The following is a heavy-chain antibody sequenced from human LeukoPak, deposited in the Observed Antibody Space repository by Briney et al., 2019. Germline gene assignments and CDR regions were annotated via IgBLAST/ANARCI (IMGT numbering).Heavy chain of an antibody. CDR3: ARDAEHSGSPLDY. D-gene: IGHD1-26*01. Sequence: ASVKVSCKASGYTFTGYYMHWVRQAPGQGLEWMGWINPNSGGTNYAQKFQGRVTMTRDTSISTAYMELRSLTSKDMALYYCARDAEHSGSPLDYWGQGTLVSVSS. CDR1: GYTFTGYY. V-gene: IGHV1-2*02. CDR2: INPNSGGT. J-gene: IGHJ4*02.